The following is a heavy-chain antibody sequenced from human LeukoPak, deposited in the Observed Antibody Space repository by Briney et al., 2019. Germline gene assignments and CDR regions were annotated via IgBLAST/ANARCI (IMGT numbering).Heavy chain of an antibody. CDR2: IYTSGST. CDR1: GGSFSGYY. J-gene: IGHJ3*02. D-gene: IGHD1-7*01. V-gene: IGHV4-59*10. CDR3: ARGKRFGNYRLGTDAFDI. Sequence: SETLSLTCAVYGGSFSGYYWSWIRQPAGKGLEWIGRIYTSGSTNYNPSLKSRVTISVDTSKNQFSLKLSSVTAADTAVYYCARGKRFGNYRLGTDAFDIWGQGTMVTVSS.